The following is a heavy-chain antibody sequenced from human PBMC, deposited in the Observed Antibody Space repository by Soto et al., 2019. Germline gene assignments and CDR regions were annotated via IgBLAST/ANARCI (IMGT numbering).Heavy chain of an antibody. CDR2: ISGSGGGT. Sequence: EVQLLESGGGLVQPGGSLRLSCAASGFTFSDYAMSWVRQAPGKGLEWVSGISGSGGGTYYADSVKGRFTISRDNSKNTLYLQMNSLRAEDTAVYYCAKAYYDISGYYSFDYWGKGTLVTVSS. V-gene: IGHV3-23*01. CDR1: GFTFSDYA. CDR3: AKAYYDISGYYSFDY. D-gene: IGHD3-22*01. J-gene: IGHJ4*02.